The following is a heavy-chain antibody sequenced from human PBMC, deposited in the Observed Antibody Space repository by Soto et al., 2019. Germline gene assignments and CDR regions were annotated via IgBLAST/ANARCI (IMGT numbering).Heavy chain of an antibody. Sequence: GGSLRLSCAASGFTFSSYSMNWVRQAPGKGLEWVSYISSSRSTIYYADSVKGRFTIARDNAKNSLYLQMNSLRDEDTAVYYCARYRYCTNGVCPDRNYYYGMDVWGQGTTVTVSS. J-gene: IGHJ6*02. V-gene: IGHV3-48*02. CDR1: GFTFSSYS. CDR2: ISSSRSTI. CDR3: ARYRYCTNGVCPDRNYYYGMDV. D-gene: IGHD2-8*01.